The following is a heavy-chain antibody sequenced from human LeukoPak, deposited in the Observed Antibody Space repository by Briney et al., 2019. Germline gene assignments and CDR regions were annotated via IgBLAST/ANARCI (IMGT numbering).Heavy chain of an antibody. CDR1: GYTFTGYY. V-gene: IGHV1-2*02. Sequence: ASVKVSCKASGYTFTGYYIHWVRQAPGQGPEGMGWINPKNGDTNYAQKFQTRVTMTRDTSISTAYMELRRLRSDDTAVFYCARIAGHTLVRARDSWFDPWGQGTLVTVSP. CDR2: INPKNGDT. CDR3: ARIAGHTLVRARDSWFDP. D-gene: IGHD3-10*01. J-gene: IGHJ5*02.